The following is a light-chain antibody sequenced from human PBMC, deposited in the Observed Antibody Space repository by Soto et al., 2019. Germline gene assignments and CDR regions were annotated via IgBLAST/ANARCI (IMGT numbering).Light chain of an antibody. CDR3: SSYTNITTRDCV. V-gene: IGLV2-14*01. J-gene: IGLJ1*01. Sequence: QSALTQPASVSGSPGQSITISCTGTSGDIGSYNRVSWYQQHPGKAPKLIIYEVTDRPSGVSNRFSGSKSGNTASLTISGLQAEDEAEYYCSSYTNITTRDCVLGNGTKVT. CDR1: SGDIGSYNR. CDR2: EVT.